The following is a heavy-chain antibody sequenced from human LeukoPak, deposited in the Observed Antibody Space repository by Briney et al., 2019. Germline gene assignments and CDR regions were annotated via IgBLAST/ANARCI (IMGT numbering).Heavy chain of an antibody. V-gene: IGHV3-74*03. Sequence: PGGSLTLSCAASGFTFSVSWMHWARQAPGKGLVWVSVIKSDGSGTTYADPVKGRFTISRDNAKNTVYLQMNSLRDEDTAVYYCARDYFGSLEYWGQGTLVTVSS. D-gene: IGHD2/OR15-2a*01. CDR3: ARDYFGSLEY. CDR2: IKSDGSGT. J-gene: IGHJ4*02. CDR1: GFTFSVSW.